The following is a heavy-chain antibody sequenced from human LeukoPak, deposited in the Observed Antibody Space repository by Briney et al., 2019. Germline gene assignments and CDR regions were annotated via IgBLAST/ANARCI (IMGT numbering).Heavy chain of an antibody. J-gene: IGHJ6*03. D-gene: IGHD2-2*01. CDR3: AGVVVPAAMRYYYYYMDV. CDR1: GGTFSSYA. Sequence: SVKVSCKASGGTFSSYAISWVRQAPGQGLEWMGGIIPIFGTANYAQKFQGRVTITTDESTGTAYMELSSLRSEDTAVYYCAGVVVPAAMRYYYYYMDVWGKGTTVTVSS. CDR2: IIPIFGTA. V-gene: IGHV1-69*05.